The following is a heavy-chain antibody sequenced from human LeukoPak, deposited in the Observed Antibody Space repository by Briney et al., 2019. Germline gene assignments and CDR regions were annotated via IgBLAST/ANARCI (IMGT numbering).Heavy chain of an antibody. CDR1: GFTFTRYY. D-gene: IGHD6-13*01. CDR3: ATSTGYSSTWGAFDI. Sequence: ASVKVSCKASGFTFTRYYLHWVWQAPGQGLEYMGWINLNSGGTNYAQRFRGRVAMTRDTSISTAYMELSSLMSDDTAVYYCATSTGYSSTWGAFDIWGQGTMVTVSS. V-gene: IGHV1-2*02. CDR2: INLNSGGT. J-gene: IGHJ3*02.